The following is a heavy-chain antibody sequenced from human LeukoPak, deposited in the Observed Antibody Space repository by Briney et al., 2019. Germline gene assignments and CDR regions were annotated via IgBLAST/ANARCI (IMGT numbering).Heavy chain of an antibody. V-gene: IGHV4-38-2*02. J-gene: IGHJ4*02. CDR1: GYSISSGYY. CDR3: ARDVYYYDSSGRYYFDY. CDR2: IYHSGRT. Sequence: SETLSLTCTVSGYSISSGYYWGWVRQPPGKGLEWIGSIYHSGRTYYNPSLKSRVTISVDTSKNQFSLKLSSVTAADTAVYYCARDVYYYDSSGRYYFDYWGQGTLVTVSS. D-gene: IGHD3-22*01.